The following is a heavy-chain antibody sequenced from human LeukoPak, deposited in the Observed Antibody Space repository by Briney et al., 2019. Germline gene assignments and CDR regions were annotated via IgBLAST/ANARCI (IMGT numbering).Heavy chain of an antibody. CDR3: ARVRNAGTAFDY. D-gene: IGHD6-13*01. Sequence: GGSLRLSCAASGFTFSSYAMHWVRQAPGKGLEWVAVISYDGSNKYYADSVKGRFTISRDNSKNTLYLQMNSLRAEDTAVYYCARVRNAGTAFDYWGQGTLVTVSS. CDR2: ISYDGSNK. J-gene: IGHJ4*02. V-gene: IGHV3-30*04. CDR1: GFTFSSYA.